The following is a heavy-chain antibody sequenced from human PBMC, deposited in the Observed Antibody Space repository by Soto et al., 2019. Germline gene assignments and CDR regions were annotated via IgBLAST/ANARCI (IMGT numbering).Heavy chain of an antibody. CDR3: ARHEVMLGYNWFDP. CDR1: GGTFSSYA. Sequence: SVQVSCKASGGTFSSYAISWVRQAPGQGLEWMGGIIPIFGTANYAQKFQGRVTITADESTSTAYMELSSLRSEDTAVYYCARHEVMLGYNWFDPWGQGTLVTVSS. CDR2: IIPIFGTA. D-gene: IGHD3-10*02. J-gene: IGHJ5*02. V-gene: IGHV1-69*13.